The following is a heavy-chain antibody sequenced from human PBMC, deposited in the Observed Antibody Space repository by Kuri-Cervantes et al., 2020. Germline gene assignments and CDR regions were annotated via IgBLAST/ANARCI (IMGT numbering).Heavy chain of an antibody. CDR3: ARDGRYCSGGSCYVRDYYYYGMDV. Sequence: GGSLRLSCAASGFTFSSYGMHWVRQAPGKGLEWVAVIWYDGSNKYYADSVKGRFTISRDNSKNTLYLQMNSLRAEDTAVYYCARDGRYCSGGSCYVRDYYYYGMDVWGQGTTVTVSS. J-gene: IGHJ6*02. D-gene: IGHD2-15*01. CDR2: IWYDGSNK. CDR1: GFTFSSYG. V-gene: IGHV3-33*01.